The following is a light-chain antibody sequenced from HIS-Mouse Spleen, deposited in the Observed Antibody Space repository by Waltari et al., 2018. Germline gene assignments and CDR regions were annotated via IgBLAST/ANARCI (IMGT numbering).Light chain of an antibody. CDR3: SSYTSSSTWV. V-gene: IGLV2-14*01. CDR2: EVS. Sequence: QSALTQPASVSGSPGQSITIPCTGTSSDVGGYNYVSWYQQHPGKAPKLMIYEVSNRASGVSNRFSGSKSGNTASLTISGLQAEDEADYYCSSYTSSSTWVFGGGTKLTVL. J-gene: IGLJ3*02. CDR1: SSDVGGYNY.